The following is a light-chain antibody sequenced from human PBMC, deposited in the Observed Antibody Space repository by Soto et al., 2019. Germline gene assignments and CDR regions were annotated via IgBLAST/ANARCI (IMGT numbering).Light chain of an antibody. CDR1: SGHSSYA. J-gene: IGLJ3*02. CDR2: LNSDGSH. CDR3: QTWGTGIHWV. Sequence: QSVLTQSPSASASLGASVKLTCTLRSGHSSYAIAWHQQQPEKGPRYLMKLNSDGSHSKGDGIPDRFSGSSSGAERYLTISSLQSEDEGDYYCQTWGTGIHWVFGGGTKLTVL. V-gene: IGLV4-69*01.